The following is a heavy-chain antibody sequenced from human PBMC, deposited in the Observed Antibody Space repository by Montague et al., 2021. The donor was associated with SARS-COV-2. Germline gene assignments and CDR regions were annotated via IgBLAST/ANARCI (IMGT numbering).Heavy chain of an antibody. CDR1: GFTFSSYA. CDR3: AKGGERITMIVVGITRADFDY. CDR2: ISDSDGST. D-gene: IGHD3-22*01. V-gene: IGHV3-23*01. Sequence: SLRLSCAASGFTFSSYAMSWVRQAPGKGLEWVSGISDSDGSTYYADSVKGRFTISRDNSKNTLYLQMNSLRAEDTAVYYCAKGGERITMIVVGITRADFDYWGQGTLVTVSS. J-gene: IGHJ4*02.